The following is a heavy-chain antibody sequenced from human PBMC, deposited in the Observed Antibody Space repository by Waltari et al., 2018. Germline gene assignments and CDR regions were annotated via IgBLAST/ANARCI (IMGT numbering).Heavy chain of an antibody. CDR1: GGTFSSYA. CDR2: IILIFVKA. CDR3: GGVEGWLQGDYYYRDV. Sequence: QVQLVQSGAEVKKPGSSVKVSCKASGGTFSSYAISWVRQAPGQGLEWMGGIILIFVKATTEQKSQGRITITAKKSTSTAYMGLGSRRSKDTAVNYGGGVEGWLQGDYYYRDVGAKGPRSPSP. J-gene: IGHJ6*03. V-gene: IGHV1-69*14. D-gene: IGHD5-12*01.